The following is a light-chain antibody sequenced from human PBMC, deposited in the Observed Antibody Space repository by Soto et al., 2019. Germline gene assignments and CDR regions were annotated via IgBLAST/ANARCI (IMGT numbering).Light chain of an antibody. Sequence: EIVMTQSPATLSVSPGERATLSCRASQSVSSNLAWYQQKPGQAPRLLLYGASTRATGIPARFSGSGSGTEFTLTISSLQSEDFAVYYCQQYNNWPPRFGGGTKVEIK. CDR1: QSVSSN. V-gene: IGKV3-15*01. CDR2: GAS. J-gene: IGKJ4*01. CDR3: QQYNNWPPR.